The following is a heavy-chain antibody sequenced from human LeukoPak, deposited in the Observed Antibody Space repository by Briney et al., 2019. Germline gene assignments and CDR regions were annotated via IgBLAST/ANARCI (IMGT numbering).Heavy chain of an antibody. D-gene: IGHD3-3*01. CDR3: TRDATNYDFWSGYTNNYDY. V-gene: IGHV3-49*04. J-gene: IGHJ4*02. Sequence: GGSLRLPCTASGFTFGDYAMSWARQAPGRGGEWVGFIRSKAYGGTTEYAASVKGRFTISRDDSKSIAYLQMNSLKTEDTAVYYCTRDATNYDFWSGYTNNYDYWGQGTLVTVSS. CDR2: IRSKAYGGTT. CDR1: GFTFGDYA.